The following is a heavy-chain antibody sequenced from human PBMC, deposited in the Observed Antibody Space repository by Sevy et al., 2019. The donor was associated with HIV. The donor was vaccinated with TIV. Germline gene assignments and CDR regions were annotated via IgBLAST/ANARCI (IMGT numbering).Heavy chain of an antibody. Sequence: GESLKISCKGSGFSFTSNWIGWVRQMPGKGLEWMGLIYPDDSDTRYSPSFEGHVTISADKSINTAYVQWSSLKASDTAIYYCAAMATEGYYYMDVWGKGTTVTVSS. CDR3: AAMATEGYYYMDV. J-gene: IGHJ6*03. CDR2: IYPDDSDT. V-gene: IGHV5-51*01. CDR1: GFSFTSNW. D-gene: IGHD5-18*01.